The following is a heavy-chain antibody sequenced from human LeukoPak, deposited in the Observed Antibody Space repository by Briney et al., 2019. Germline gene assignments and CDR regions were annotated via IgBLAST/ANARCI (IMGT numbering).Heavy chain of an antibody. CDR3: ARSYYYDSSGYYPFDY. D-gene: IGHD3-22*01. CDR1: GYSISSGYY. Sequence: SETLSLTCTVSGYSISSGYYWGWIRQPPGKGLEWIGSIYHSGSTYYNPSFKSRVTISVDTSKNQFSLKLSSVTAADTAVYYCARSYYYDSSGYYPFDYWGQGTLVTVSS. CDR2: IYHSGST. V-gene: IGHV4-38-2*02. J-gene: IGHJ4*02.